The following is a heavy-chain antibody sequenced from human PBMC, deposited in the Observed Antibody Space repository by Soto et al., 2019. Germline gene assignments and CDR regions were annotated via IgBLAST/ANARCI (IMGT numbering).Heavy chain of an antibody. CDR3: ARSRSGAVADSFDF. V-gene: IGHV3-30*04. J-gene: IGHJ4*02. D-gene: IGHD3-10*01. CDR2: ISRDGTNK. CDR1: GFTFSRYA. Sequence: GGSLRLSCAASGFTFSRYAIHWVRQAPGKGLEWVAVISRDGTNKYYVDSVKGRFTISRDNSRNTLYLQMSSLRHEDAAVYYCARSRSGAVADSFDFWGQGTLVTVSS.